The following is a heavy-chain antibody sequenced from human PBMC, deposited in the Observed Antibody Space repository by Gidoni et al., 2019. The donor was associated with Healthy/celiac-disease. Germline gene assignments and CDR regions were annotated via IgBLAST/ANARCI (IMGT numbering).Heavy chain of an antibody. J-gene: IGHJ4*02. CDR3: ARDPIDIVVVTAKPDY. CDR2: LSSRSSTI. CDR1: GFTFSSYS. Sequence: EVQMVESGGGLVQPGGSLRLACAASGFTFSSYSMNWVRQAPGKGREWVSYLSSRSSTIYYADSVKGRFTISRDNAKNSLYLQMNSLRAEDTAVYYCARDPIDIVVVTAKPDYWGQGTLVTVSS. D-gene: IGHD2-21*02. V-gene: IGHV3-48*01.